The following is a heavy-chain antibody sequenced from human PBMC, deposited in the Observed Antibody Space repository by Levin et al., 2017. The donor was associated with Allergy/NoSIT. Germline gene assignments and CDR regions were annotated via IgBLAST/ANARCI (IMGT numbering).Heavy chain of an antibody. D-gene: IGHD2-2*01. J-gene: IGHJ3*01. V-gene: IGHV3-21*01. CDR1: GFTFSSFG. CDR3: ATEGNLYCSSDSCYSRD. Sequence: SCADSGFTFSSFGLSWVRQAPGRGLEWVSSISSSGTYIYYADSVKGRFTVSRDNAKNSLYLQMNGLRAEDTAVYYCATEGNLYCSSDSCYSRDWGQGTKVTVSS. CDR2: ISSSGTYI.